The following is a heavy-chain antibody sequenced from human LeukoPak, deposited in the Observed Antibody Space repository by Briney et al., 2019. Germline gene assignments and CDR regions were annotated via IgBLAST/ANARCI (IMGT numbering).Heavy chain of an antibody. Sequence: GGSLRLSCAASGFTFSSYGTHWVRQAPGKGLEWVAVIWYDGSNKYYADSVKGRFTISRDNSKNTLYLQMNSLRAEDRAVYYCARDSGAYCGGDCPFDYWGQGTLVTVSS. V-gene: IGHV3-33*01. CDR3: ARDSGAYCGGDCPFDY. CDR2: IWYDGSNK. J-gene: IGHJ4*02. CDR1: GFTFSSYG. D-gene: IGHD2-21*02.